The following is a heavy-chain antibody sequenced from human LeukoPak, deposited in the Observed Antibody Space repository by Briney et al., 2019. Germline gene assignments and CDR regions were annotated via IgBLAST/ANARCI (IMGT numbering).Heavy chain of an antibody. V-gene: IGHV1-69*01. CDR3: ARGGYCSSTSYYHYYYYYYMDV. CDR1: GGTFSSYA. CDR2: IIPIFGTA. J-gene: IGHJ6*03. Sequence: SVKVSCKASGGTFSSYAISWVRQAPGQGLEWMGGIIPIFGTANYAQKFQGRVTITADESTSTAYMELSSLRSEDTAVYYCARGGYCSSTSYYHYYYYYYMDVWGKGTTVTVSS. D-gene: IGHD2-2*03.